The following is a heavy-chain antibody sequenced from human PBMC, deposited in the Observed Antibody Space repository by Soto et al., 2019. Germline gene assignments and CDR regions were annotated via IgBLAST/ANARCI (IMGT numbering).Heavy chain of an antibody. V-gene: IGHV1-18*01. CDR3: ARDIVVVPAAPGYYYMAV. D-gene: IGHD2-2*01. J-gene: IGHJ6*03. Sequence: ASVKVSCKASGYTFTSYGISWVRQAPGQGLEWMGWISAYNGNTNYAQKLQGRVTMTTDTSTSTAYMELRSLRSDDTAVYYCARDIVVVPAAPGYYYMAVWGKGTTVTVSS. CDR1: GYTFTSYG. CDR2: ISAYNGNT.